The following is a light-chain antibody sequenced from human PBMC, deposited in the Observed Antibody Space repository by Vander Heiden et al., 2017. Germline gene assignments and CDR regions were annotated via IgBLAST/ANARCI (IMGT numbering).Light chain of an antibody. CDR2: DAS. Sequence: IKMTDSPSSLPASVGDRVTLTCQASQDISNDLNWYQQKPGKAPKLLIYDASNLETGVPSRCSGSGSGTDFTFTISSLQPEDIATYYGQQYDNLPLFGGGTKVEIK. J-gene: IGKJ4*01. CDR1: QDISND. CDR3: QQYDNLPL. V-gene: IGKV1-33*01.